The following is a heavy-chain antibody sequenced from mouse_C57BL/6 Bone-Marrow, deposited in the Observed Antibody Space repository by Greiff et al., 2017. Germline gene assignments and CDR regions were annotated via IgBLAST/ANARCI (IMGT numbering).Heavy chain of an antibody. D-gene: IGHD2-3*01. CDR2: IDPSDSET. CDR3: AGWDDRRFAY. V-gene: IGHV1-52*01. J-gene: IGHJ3*01. Sequence: VKLQQPGAELVRPGSSVKLSCKASGYTFTSYWMHRVKQRPIQGLEWIGNIDPSDSETHYNQKFKDKATLTVDKSSSTAYMQLSTLSSEDSAVYYCAGWDDRRFAYWGQGTLVTVSA. CDR1: GYTFTSYW.